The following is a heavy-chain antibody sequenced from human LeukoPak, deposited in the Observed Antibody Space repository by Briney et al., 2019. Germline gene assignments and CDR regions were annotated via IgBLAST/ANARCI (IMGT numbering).Heavy chain of an antibody. CDR2: IYPGDSDT. CDR1: GYRFTSYW. D-gene: IGHD5-12*01. Sequence: GESLKISCKGSGYRFTSYWIGWVRPMPGKGLEWMGIIYPGDSDTRYSPSFQGQVTISADKSISTAYLQWSSLKASDTAMFYCARSPKNVAYNSGLDYFDFWGQGTLVTVSS. CDR3: ARSPKNVAYNSGLDYFDF. V-gene: IGHV5-51*01. J-gene: IGHJ4*02.